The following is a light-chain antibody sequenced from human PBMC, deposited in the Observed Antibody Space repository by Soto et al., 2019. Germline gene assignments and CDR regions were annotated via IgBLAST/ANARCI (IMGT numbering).Light chain of an antibody. CDR1: QGISSY. V-gene: IGKV1-9*01. J-gene: IGKJ3*01. Sequence: DIPLTQSPSFLSASVGARVTITCRASQGISSYLAWYQQKPGKAPKLLIYAASTLQSGVPSRFSGSGSGTEFTLTISSLQPEDFATYYCQQLNSYLFTFGPGTKVDIK. CDR3: QQLNSYLFT. CDR2: AAS.